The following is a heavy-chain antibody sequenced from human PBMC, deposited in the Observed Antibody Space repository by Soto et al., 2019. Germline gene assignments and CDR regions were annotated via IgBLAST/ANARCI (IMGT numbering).Heavy chain of an antibody. CDR2: IYWNDDR. D-gene: IGHD6-19*01. Sequence: QITLKESGPTLVKPTQTLTLTCTISGVSLSTSGVGVSWIRQPPGKALEWLALIYWNDDRRYSPSLESRLTITKDTSKNQVVLIMTNMDPVDTATYYCAHRGHGEQWLIALDNWGQGTLVTVSS. CDR3: AHRGHGEQWLIALDN. CDR1: GVSLSTSGVG. J-gene: IGHJ4*02. V-gene: IGHV2-5*01.